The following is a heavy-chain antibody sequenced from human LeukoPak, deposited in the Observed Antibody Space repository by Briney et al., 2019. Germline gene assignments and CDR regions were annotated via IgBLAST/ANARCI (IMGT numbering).Heavy chain of an antibody. J-gene: IGHJ3*01. D-gene: IGHD5-18*01. CDR3: ARDFPGYSSSHGFDF. CDR2: IYYSGST. CDR1: GGSISSGDYY. V-gene: IGHV4-30-4*02. Sequence: SETLSLTCTVSGGSISSGDYYWSWIRQPPGKGLEWIGYIYYSGSTYYNPSLKSRVTISVDTSKNQFSLKLSSVTAADTAVYYCARDFPGYSSSHGFDFWGQGTMVTVSS.